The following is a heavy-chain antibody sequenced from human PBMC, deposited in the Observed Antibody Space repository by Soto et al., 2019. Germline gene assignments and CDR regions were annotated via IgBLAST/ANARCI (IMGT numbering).Heavy chain of an antibody. CDR2: INIDGSRT. CDR3: VKGEYYYDGSAYYPFDY. D-gene: IGHD3-22*01. CDR1: GFIFSIYA. J-gene: IGHJ4*02. Sequence: GGSLRLSCSGSGFIFSIYAIHWFRQAPGKGLEYVSFINIDGSRTHYAVSVMGRFTISRDNSKNTAYLQMSNLRPEDTAVYYCVKGEYYYDGSAYYPFDYWGQGRMVTVSS. V-gene: IGHV3-64D*06.